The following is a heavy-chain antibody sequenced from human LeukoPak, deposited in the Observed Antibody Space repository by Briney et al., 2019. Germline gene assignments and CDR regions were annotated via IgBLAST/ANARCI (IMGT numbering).Heavy chain of an antibody. J-gene: IGHJ6*03. Sequence: ASVKVSCKASGYTFTGYYMHWVRQAPGQGLEWMGWINPNSCGTNYAQKFQGRVTMTRDTSISTAYMELSRLRSDGTAVYYCARGHCSSTSCPFGDYYYYYYMDVWGKGTTVTVSS. V-gene: IGHV1-2*02. D-gene: IGHD2-2*01. CDR3: ARGHCSSTSCPFGDYYYYYYMDV. CDR2: INPNSCGT. CDR1: GYTFTGYY.